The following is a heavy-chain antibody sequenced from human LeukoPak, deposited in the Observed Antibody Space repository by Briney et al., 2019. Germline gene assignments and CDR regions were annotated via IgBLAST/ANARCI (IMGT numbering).Heavy chain of an antibody. V-gene: IGHV3-48*03. CDR2: ISRSSGSSI. CDR1: GFTFSNYE. D-gene: IGHD5-12*01. CDR3: ARVTYYDSLYYFDY. J-gene: IGHJ4*02. Sequence: KTGGSLRLSCAASGFTFSNYEMNWVRQAPGKGLEWVSYISRSSGSSIYYADSVKGRFTISRDNAKNSLYLQMNSLRAEDTALYYCARVTYYDSLYYFDYWGQGTLVTVSS.